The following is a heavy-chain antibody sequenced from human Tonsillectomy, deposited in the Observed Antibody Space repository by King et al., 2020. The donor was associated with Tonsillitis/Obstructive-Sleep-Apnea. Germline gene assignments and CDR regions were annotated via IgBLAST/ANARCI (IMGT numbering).Heavy chain of an antibody. D-gene: IGHD5-18*01. J-gene: IGHJ4*02. Sequence: ESQLVQSGGGLVQPGGSLRLSCAASGFTVGSKNMSWVRQAPGKGLEWVSLIYRGGSTDDADSVKGRFSISRDNSKNTVYLQMNSLTAADTAMYYYVRGYGNYCSRGTLVTVSS. CDR1: GFTVGSKN. CDR3: VRGYGNY. CDR2: IYRGGST. V-gene: IGHV3-66*01.